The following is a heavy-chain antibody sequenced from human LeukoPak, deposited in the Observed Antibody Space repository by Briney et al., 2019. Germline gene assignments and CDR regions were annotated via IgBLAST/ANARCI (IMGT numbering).Heavy chain of an antibody. CDR1: GYTFTSYG. Sequence: ASVKVSYKASGYTFTSYGISWVRQAPGQGLEWMGWICAYNGNTNYAQKLQGRVTMTTDTSTSTAYMELRSLRSDDTAVYYCAGYSSSWYYFDYWGQGTLVTVSS. D-gene: IGHD6-13*01. CDR2: ICAYNGNT. CDR3: AGYSSSWYYFDY. J-gene: IGHJ4*02. V-gene: IGHV1-18*04.